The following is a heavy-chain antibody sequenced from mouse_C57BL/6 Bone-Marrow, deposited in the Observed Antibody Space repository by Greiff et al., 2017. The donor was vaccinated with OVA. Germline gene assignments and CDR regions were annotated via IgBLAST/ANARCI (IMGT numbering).Heavy chain of an antibody. Sequence: QVQLQQPGAELVRPGSSVKLSCKASGYTFTSYWMHWVKQRPIQGLEWIGNIDPSDSETHYNQKFKDKATLTVDKSSSTAYMQLSSLTSEDSAFYYCARGGGYYFDYWGQGTTLTVSS. V-gene: IGHV1-52*01. J-gene: IGHJ2*01. CDR2: IDPSDSET. CDR3: ARGGGYYFDY. CDR1: GYTFTSYW.